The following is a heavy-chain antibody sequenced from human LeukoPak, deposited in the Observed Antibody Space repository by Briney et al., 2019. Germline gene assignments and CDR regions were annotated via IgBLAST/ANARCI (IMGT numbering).Heavy chain of an antibody. J-gene: IGHJ4*02. Sequence: ASVKVSCKASGYTFTSYDINWVRQATGQGLEWMGWMNPNSGNTGYAQKFQGRVTMTRNTSISTAYMELSSLRSDDTAVYYCARVYEEYYYDSSGYYLFDYWGQGTLVTVSS. CDR1: GYTFTSYD. V-gene: IGHV1-8*01. CDR2: MNPNSGNT. D-gene: IGHD3-22*01. CDR3: ARVYEEYYYDSSGYYLFDY.